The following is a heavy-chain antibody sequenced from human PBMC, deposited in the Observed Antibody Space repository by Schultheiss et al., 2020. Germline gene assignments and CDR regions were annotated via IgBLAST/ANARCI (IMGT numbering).Heavy chain of an antibody. V-gene: IGHV4-39*01. CDR3: ARPGITMIGFDY. CDR2: IYYSGST. J-gene: IGHJ4*02. D-gene: IGHD3-22*01. CDR1: GGSISSGDYY. Sequence: SVTLSLTCTVSGGSISSGDYYWGWIRQPPGKGLEWIGSIYYSGSTYYNPSLKSRVTISVDTSKNQFSLKLSSVTAADTAVYYCARPGITMIGFDYWGQGTLVTVSS.